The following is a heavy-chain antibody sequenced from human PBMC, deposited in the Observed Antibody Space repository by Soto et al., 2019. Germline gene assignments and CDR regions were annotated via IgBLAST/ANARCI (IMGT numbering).Heavy chain of an antibody. D-gene: IGHD1-26*01. Sequence: SETLSLTCPVSGGSINTVNYFWSWIRQPPGKGLEWIGYIYYSGSTYYNPSLKSRVTISVDTSKNQFSLKLSSVTAADTAVYYCARAVRGSYYDYWGQGTLVTISS. CDR2: IYYSGST. J-gene: IGHJ4*02. V-gene: IGHV4-30-4*01. CDR3: ARAVRGSYYDY. CDR1: GGSINTVNYF.